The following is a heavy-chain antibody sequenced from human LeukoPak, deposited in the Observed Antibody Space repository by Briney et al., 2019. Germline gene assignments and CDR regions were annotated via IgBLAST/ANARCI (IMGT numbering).Heavy chain of an antibody. V-gene: IGHV3-7*01. CDR2: IKQDGSDK. CDR3: ARDKDYYDSSGPAIDY. Sequence: GGSLRLSCAASGFTFSSYSMSWVRQAPGKGLEWVANIKQDGSDKYYVDSVKDRFTISRDNAKNSLYLQMNSLRAEDTAVYYCARDKDYYDSSGPAIDYWGQGTLVTVSS. J-gene: IGHJ4*02. D-gene: IGHD3-22*01. CDR1: GFTFSSYS.